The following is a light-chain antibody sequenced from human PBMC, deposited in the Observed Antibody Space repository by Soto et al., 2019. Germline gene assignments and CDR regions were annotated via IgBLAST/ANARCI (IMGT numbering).Light chain of an antibody. V-gene: IGKV3-20*01. J-gene: IGKJ1*01. CDR3: GQFVSSPPRT. CDR2: GVS. CDR1: QSVGATF. Sequence: EIVLTQSPGTLSLSPGEKATLSCRASQSVGATFLSWYQQKPGLAPRLLIYGVSNRATGIPDRFSGSGSGTDFILTISRLEPEDFALYYCGQFVSSPPRTFGQGTKVEIK.